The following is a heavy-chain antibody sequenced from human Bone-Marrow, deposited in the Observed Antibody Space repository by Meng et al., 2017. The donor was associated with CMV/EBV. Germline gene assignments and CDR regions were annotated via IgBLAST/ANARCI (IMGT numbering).Heavy chain of an antibody. CDR1: GFIFNHYG. CDR2: IRNDGNNE. Sequence: GESLKISCAASGFIFNHYGMHWVRQAPGRGLEWLAFIRNDGNNENYADSVKGRFTVSRDNSKNTLYLQMNSLRGEDTAVYYCARDRIAARGALFDPWGQGTLVTVSS. V-gene: IGHV3-30*02. CDR3: ARDRIAARGALFDP. D-gene: IGHD6-6*01. J-gene: IGHJ5*02.